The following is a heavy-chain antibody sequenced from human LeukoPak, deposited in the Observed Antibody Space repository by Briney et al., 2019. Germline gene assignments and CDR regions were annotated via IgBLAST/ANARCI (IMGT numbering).Heavy chain of an antibody. V-gene: IGHV1-46*01. J-gene: IGHJ5*02. CDR1: GYTFTSYY. D-gene: IGHD6-13*01. CDR3: AREVSSSWYWFDP. Sequence: GASVKVSCKASGYTFTSYYMHWVRQAPGQGLEWMGIINPSGGSTSYAQKFQGRVTMTRDTSISTAYMELSRLNSDDTAVYYCAREVSSSWYWFDPWGQGTLVTVSS. CDR2: INPSGGST.